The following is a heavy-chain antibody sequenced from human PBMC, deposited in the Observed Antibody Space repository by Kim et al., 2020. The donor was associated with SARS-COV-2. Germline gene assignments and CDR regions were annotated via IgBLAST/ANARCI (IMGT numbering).Heavy chain of an antibody. CDR1: GFTFSDYY. CDR3: ARDEGRRDGYNGGGRRY. V-gene: IGHV3-11*06. D-gene: IGHD5-12*01. CDR2: ISSSSSYT. Sequence: GGSLRLSCAASGFTFSDYYMSWIRQAPGKGLEWVSYISSSSSYTNYADSVKGRFTISRDNAKNSLYLQMNSLRAEDTAVYYCARDEGRRDGYNGGGRRYWGQGTLVTVSS. J-gene: IGHJ4*02.